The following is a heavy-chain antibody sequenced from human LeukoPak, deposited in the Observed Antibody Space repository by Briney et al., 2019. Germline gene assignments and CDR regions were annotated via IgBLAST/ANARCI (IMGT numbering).Heavy chain of an antibody. CDR2: IYYSGST. Sequence: SETLSLTCTVSGGSLSSTSYYWGWIRQPPGKGLEWIGSIYYSGSTYHNPSLKSRVTISVDTSKNQFSLKLSSVTAADTAVYYCARDLAVAGSDYWGQGTLVTVSS. CDR1: GGSLSSTSYY. V-gene: IGHV4-39*02. J-gene: IGHJ4*02. D-gene: IGHD6-19*01. CDR3: ARDLAVAGSDY.